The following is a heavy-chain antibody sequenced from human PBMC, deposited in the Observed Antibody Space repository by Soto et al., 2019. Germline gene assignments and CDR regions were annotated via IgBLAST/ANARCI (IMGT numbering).Heavy chain of an antibody. J-gene: IGHJ4*02. V-gene: IGHV1-18*01. CDR1: GYTFTSYG. CDR2: ISAYNGNT. Sequence: QVPLVQSGAEVKKPGASVKVSCKASGYTFTSYGISWVRQAPGQGLEWMGWISAYNGNTNYAQKLQGRVTRTTDTSTSTAYMELRSLRSDDTAVYYCARDLALFIAAAGPQGDYWGQGTLVTVSS. CDR3: ARDLALFIAAAGPQGDY. D-gene: IGHD6-13*01.